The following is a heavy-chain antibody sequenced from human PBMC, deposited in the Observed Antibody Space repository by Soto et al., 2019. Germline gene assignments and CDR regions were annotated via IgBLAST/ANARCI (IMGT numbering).Heavy chain of an antibody. Sequence: PSETLSLTCTASGGSISSSSYYWGWIRQPPGKGLEWIGSIYYSGSTYYNPSLKSRVTISVDTSKNQFSLKLSSVTAADTAVYYCASLTSGGFLEWLSNYYYYGMDVWGQGTTVTVSS. J-gene: IGHJ6*02. CDR1: GGSISSSSYY. CDR3: ASLTSGGFLEWLSNYYYYGMDV. V-gene: IGHV4-39*01. CDR2: IYYSGST. D-gene: IGHD3-3*01.